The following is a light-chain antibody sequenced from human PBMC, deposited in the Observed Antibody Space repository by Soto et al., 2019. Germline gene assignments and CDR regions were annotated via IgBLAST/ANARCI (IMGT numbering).Light chain of an antibody. CDR1: QSISSY. CDR2: AAS. V-gene: IGKV1-39*01. Sequence: DIQMTQSPSSLSASVGDRVTITCRASQSISSYLNWYQQKPGKAPKLLTYAASSLQSGVPSRFSGSGSGSDFTLTISSLQPEDCATYHCQQSYSTLPWTFGQGTKVEIK. J-gene: IGKJ1*01. CDR3: QQSYSTLPWT.